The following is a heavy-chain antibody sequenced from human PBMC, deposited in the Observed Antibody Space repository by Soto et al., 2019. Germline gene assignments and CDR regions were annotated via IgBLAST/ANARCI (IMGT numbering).Heavy chain of an antibody. Sequence: GASVKVSCKASGGTFSSYAISWVRQAPGQGLEWMGGIIPIFGTANYAQKFQGRVTMTGDESISTAYMELSRLRSDDTAVYYCARSSLVGATYHFDYWGQGTLVTVSS. CDR2: IIPIFGTA. J-gene: IGHJ4*02. CDR3: ARSSLVGATYHFDY. CDR1: GGTFSSYA. D-gene: IGHD1-26*01. V-gene: IGHV1-69*13.